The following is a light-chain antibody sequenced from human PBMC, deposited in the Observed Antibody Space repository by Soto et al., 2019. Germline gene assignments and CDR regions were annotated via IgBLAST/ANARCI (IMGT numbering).Light chain of an antibody. CDR2: WAS. V-gene: IGKV4-1*01. CDR1: QSVLYSSNNKNY. Sequence: DIVMTQSPDSLAVSLGERATIKCKSSQSVLYSSNNKNYLAWYQRKPGQPPRLLLSWASTRESGVPDRFSGSGSGTIFALTISSLQAEDVAVYYCQQYSKTPLTVGGGTKVDIK. J-gene: IGKJ4*01. CDR3: QQYSKTPLT.